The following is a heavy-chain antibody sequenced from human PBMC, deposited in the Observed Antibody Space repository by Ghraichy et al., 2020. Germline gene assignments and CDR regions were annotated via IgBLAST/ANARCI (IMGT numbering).Heavy chain of an antibody. CDR1: GFTFSSHS. Sequence: LSLTCAASGFTFSSHSMNWVRQAPGKGLEWVSSISGSSSYIYYADSLKGRFTIPRNNAKDSLYLQMNSLRAEDTAVYYCARQSSNVAGARDSFDIWGQGTMVTVSS. CDR2: ISGSSSYI. CDR3: ARQSSNVAGARDSFDI. J-gene: IGHJ3*02. D-gene: IGHD1-26*01. V-gene: IGHV3-21*01.